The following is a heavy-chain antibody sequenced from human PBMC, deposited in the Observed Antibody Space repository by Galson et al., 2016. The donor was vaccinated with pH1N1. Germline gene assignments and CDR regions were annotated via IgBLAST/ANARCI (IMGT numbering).Heavy chain of an antibody. J-gene: IGHJ4*02. Sequence: SLRLFCAASGFTLSDYYMNWIRETPERGLEWLSSIGSSGNVAYADSVKGRFTISRDNAQNSLLLQMDSLRVDDTALYYCAREWGIGAAGPLDSWGQGALVIVSS. CDR2: IGSSGNV. V-gene: IGHV3-11*01. CDR1: GFTLSDYY. CDR3: AREWGIGAAGPLDS. D-gene: IGHD6-13*01.